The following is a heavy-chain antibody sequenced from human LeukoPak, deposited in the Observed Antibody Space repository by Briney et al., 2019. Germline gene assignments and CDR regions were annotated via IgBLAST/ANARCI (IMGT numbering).Heavy chain of an antibody. D-gene: IGHD2-15*01. J-gene: IGHJ4*02. V-gene: IGHV3-21*01. CDR1: GFTFSSYS. CDR2: ISSSSSYI. CDR3: ARVYCSGGSCYSRY. Sequence: GGSLRLSCAASGFTFSSYSMNWVRQAPGKGLEWVSSISSSSSYIYYADSVKGRFTISRDNAKNSLCLQMNSLRAEDTAVYYCARVYCSGGSCYSRYWGQGTLVTVSS.